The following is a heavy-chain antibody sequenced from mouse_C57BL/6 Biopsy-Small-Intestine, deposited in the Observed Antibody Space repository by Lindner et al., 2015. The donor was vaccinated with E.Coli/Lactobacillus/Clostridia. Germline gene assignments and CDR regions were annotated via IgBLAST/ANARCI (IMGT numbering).Heavy chain of an antibody. D-gene: IGHD3-2*01. CDR1: GYAFSSSW. CDR3: ARKGTSRTTDALDY. V-gene: IGHV1-82*01. Sequence: VQLQESGPELVKPGAPVKISCKASGYAFSSSWMTWVKQRPGQGLEWIGRIYPGDGDTDYNGKFKGKAALTADRSSNTAYIQLSSLTSEDSAVYFCARKGTSRTTDALDYWGQGTSVTVSS. CDR2: IYPGDGDT. J-gene: IGHJ4*01.